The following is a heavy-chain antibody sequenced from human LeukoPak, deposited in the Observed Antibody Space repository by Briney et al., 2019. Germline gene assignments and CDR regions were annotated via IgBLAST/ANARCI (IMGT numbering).Heavy chain of an antibody. V-gene: IGHV3-7*01. J-gene: IGHJ4*02. CDR2: IKQDGSDI. CDR1: GFSFSTYW. CDR3: ARDLRASDH. Sequence: PGESLRLSCAASGFSFSTYWMSWVRQAPGKGLEWVANIKQDGSDIYYVDSVKGRFIISRDNAKNSLYLQMSSLRAEDTAVYYCARDLRASDHWGQGTLVTVSS.